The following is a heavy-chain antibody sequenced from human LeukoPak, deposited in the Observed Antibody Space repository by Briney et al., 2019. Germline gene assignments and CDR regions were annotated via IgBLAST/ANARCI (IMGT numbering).Heavy chain of an antibody. V-gene: IGHV4-59*01. Sequence: PSETLSLTCTVSGGSISSYYWSWIRQPPGKGLEWIGYIYYSGSTNYNPSLKSRVTISVDTSKNQFSLKLSSVTAADTAVYYCAREALGYSSSWYAVWGQGTLVTVSS. CDR2: IYYSGST. CDR3: AREALGYSSSWYAV. D-gene: IGHD6-13*01. CDR1: GGSISSYY. J-gene: IGHJ4*02.